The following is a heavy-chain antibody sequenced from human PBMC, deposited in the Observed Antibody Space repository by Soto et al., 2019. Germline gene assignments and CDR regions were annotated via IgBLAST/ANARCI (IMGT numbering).Heavy chain of an antibody. J-gene: IGHJ5*02. CDR2: INHSGST. CDR3: ARPYGELDP. Sequence: QVQLQQCGAGLLKPSETLSLTCAVSGGPFSGYYWSWIRQPPGKGLEWIGEINHSGSTNYHPSLMTRLTRSVDTARNQFSLKLSSVTAADRAVYYWARPYGELDPWVQGTLVTV. D-gene: IGHD4-17*01. V-gene: IGHV4-34*01. CDR1: GGPFSGYY.